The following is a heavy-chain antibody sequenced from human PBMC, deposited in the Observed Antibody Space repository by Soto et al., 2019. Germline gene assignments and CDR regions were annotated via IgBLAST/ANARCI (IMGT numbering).Heavy chain of an antibody. Sequence: QVQLVESGGGVVQPGRSLRLSCAASGFTFSSYGMHWVRQAPGKGLEWVGVISYDGSNKYSADSVKCRFTISRDNSKNTLYLQMNSLRAEDTAVYYCAKGRAIDYWGQGTLVTVSS. V-gene: IGHV3-30*18. CDR2: ISYDGSNK. J-gene: IGHJ4*02. CDR1: GFTFSSYG. D-gene: IGHD3-10*01. CDR3: AKGRAIDY.